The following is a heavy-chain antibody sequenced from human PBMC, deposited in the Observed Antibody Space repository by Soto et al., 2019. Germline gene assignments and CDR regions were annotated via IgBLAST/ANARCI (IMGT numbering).Heavy chain of an antibody. D-gene: IGHD3-3*01. V-gene: IGHV4-39*01. CDR2: IYYAGDT. Sequence: PSETLSLACAVSGGSISSRSYYWGWVRQSPGKGLEWIGSIYYAGDTQYTPSLKSRVALSVDRSNNQFSLKVTSVTAADTAVYYCARQDATMGYYAFWSGFPVAHWGQGTLVTVSS. CDR1: GGSISSRSYY. J-gene: IGHJ4*02. CDR3: ARQDATMGYYAFWSGFPVAH.